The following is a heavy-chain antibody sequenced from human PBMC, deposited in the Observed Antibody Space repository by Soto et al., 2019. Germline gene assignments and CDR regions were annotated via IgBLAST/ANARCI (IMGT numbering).Heavy chain of an antibody. J-gene: IGHJ3*02. CDR1: GGSISSGDYY. CDR2: IYYSGST. Sequence: SETLSLTCTVSGGSISSGDYYWSWIRQPPGKGLEWIGYIYYSGSTYYNPSLKSRVTISVDTSKNQFSLKLSSVTAADTTVYYCARHNDYGDFYDAFDIWGQGTMVTVSS. V-gene: IGHV4-30-4*01. CDR3: ARHNDYGDFYDAFDI. D-gene: IGHD4-17*01.